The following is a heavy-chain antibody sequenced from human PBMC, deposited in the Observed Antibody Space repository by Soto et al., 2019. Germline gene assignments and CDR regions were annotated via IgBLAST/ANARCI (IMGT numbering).Heavy chain of an antibody. V-gene: IGHV4-59*12. CDR1: GGSIRRNY. Sequence: PSETLPLTCSVAGGSIRRNYWSCISQTPGKGLEWIGYSFYNGKSYYNPSLKSRVTISVDTSKNLFSLRLSSVTAADTAVYYCGREWITYNWFDPWGEGTLVTVSS. CDR2: SFYNGKS. D-gene: IGHD3-16*01. J-gene: IGHJ5*02. CDR3: GREWITYNWFDP.